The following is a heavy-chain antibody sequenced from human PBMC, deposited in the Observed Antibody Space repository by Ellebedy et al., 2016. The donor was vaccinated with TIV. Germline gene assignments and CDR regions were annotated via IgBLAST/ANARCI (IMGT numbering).Heavy chain of an antibody. CDR1: GFSFRNYW. D-gene: IGHD4-17*01. V-gene: IGHV3-7*01. CDR2: IRQEGDEK. J-gene: IGHJ5*02. Sequence: PGGSLRLSCAASGFSFRNYWMTWVRQAPGKGLEWVADIRQEGDEKYYVDSVKGRFTVSRDNAQNSLYLQMNSLRVEDTAVYYCARRASYGDYAVQVNSWFDRWGRGTLVTVSS. CDR3: ARRASYGDYAVQVNSWFDR.